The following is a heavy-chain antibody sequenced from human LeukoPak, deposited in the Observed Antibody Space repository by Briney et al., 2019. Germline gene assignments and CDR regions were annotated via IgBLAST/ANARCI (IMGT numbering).Heavy chain of an antibody. D-gene: IGHD3-10*01. Sequence: GGSLRLSCAASGFTFTTYWMSWVRQAPGKGLEWVANIKQDGTEKYYVDSVKGRFTISRDNSKNTLYLQMNSLRAEDTAVYYCAKGPGSGSLYYYYMDVWGKGTTVTISS. CDR1: GFTFTTYW. CDR2: IKQDGTEK. V-gene: IGHV3-7*01. J-gene: IGHJ6*03. CDR3: AKGPGSGSLYYYYMDV.